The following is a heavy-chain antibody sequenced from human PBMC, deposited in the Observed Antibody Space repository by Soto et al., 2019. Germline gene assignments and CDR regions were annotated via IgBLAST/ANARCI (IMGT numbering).Heavy chain of an antibody. CDR3: ARGYLYCSGGSCYSTYYYYYGMDV. D-gene: IGHD2-15*01. CDR2: IYYSGRT. V-gene: IGHV4-30-4*01. Sequence: SETLSLTFTVSGGSISSGDYYWSWIRQPPGKGLEWIGYIYYSGRTYYNPSLKSRVTISVGTSKNQFSLKLSSVTAADTAVYYCARGYLYCSGGSCYSTYYYYYGMDVWGQGTTVTVSS. J-gene: IGHJ6*02. CDR1: GGSISSGDYY.